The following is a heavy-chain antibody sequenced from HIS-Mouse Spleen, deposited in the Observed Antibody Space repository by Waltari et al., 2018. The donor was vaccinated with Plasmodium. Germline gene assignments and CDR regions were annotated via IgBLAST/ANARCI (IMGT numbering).Heavy chain of an antibody. D-gene: IGHD6-13*01. Sequence: EVQLVESGGGLVQPGGSLRPSGAVSGFTFGSYWMGWVRQAPGEGLEWVANIKQDGSEKYYVDSVKGRFTISRDNAKNSLYLQMNSLRAEDTAVYYCASSWYWYFDLWGRGTLVTVSS. CDR2: IKQDGSEK. V-gene: IGHV3-7*01. CDR3: ASSWYWYFDL. J-gene: IGHJ2*01. CDR1: GFTFGSYW.